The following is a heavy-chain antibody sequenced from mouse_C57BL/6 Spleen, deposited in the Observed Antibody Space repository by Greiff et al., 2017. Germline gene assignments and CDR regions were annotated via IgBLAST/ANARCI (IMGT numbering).Heavy chain of an antibody. CDR3: ARGPYAMDY. Sequence: QVQLQQPGAELVRPGTSVKLSCKASGYTFTSYWMHWVKQRPGQGLEWIGVIDPSDSYTNYNQKFKGKATLTVDTSSSTAYMQLSSLTSEDSAVYCCARGPYAMDYWGQGTSVTVSS. J-gene: IGHJ4*01. V-gene: IGHV1-59*01. CDR1: GYTFTSYW. CDR2: IDPSDSYT.